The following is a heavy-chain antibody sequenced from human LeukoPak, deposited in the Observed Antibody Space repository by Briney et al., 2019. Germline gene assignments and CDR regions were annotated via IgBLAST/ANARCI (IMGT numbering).Heavy chain of an antibody. CDR1: GGTFSSYA. V-gene: IGHV1-69*13. CDR2: IIPIFGTA. CDR3: ARVSYYDFWSDYYTPFDY. J-gene: IGHJ4*02. D-gene: IGHD3-3*01. Sequence: SVKVSCKASGGTFSSYAISWVRQAPGQGLEWMGGIIPIFGTANYAQKFQGRVTITADESTSTAYMELSSLRSEDTAVYYCARVSYYDFWSDYYTPFDYWGQGTLVTVSS.